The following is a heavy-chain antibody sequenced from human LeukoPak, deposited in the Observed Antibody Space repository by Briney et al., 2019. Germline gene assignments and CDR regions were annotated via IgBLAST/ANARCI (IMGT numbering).Heavy chain of an antibody. D-gene: IGHD6-19*01. CDR1: GGTFSSFD. CDR3: ARAESYRSASPPADY. J-gene: IGHJ4*02. CDR2: IIPILGVT. V-gene: IGHV1-69*04. Sequence: GASVKVSCKASGGTFSSFDINWVRQAPGQGLEWMGRIIPILGVTNYAQTCQGRITISADQATSIAYMELSSLRCEDTAIYYCARAESYRSASPPADYWGQGSVVTV.